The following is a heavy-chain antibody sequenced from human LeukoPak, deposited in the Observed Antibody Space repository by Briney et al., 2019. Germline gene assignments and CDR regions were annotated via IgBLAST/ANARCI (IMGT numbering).Heavy chain of an antibody. V-gene: IGHV4-59*01. CDR3: AREMGSGSEFDY. CDR1: GGSISSYY. D-gene: IGHD6-19*01. CDR2: IDYSGST. Sequence: SETLSLTCTVSGGSISSYYWNWIRQPPGKGLEWIGYIDYSGSTNYNPSLKSRVTISVDTSKNQFSLKLSSVTAADTAVYYCAREMGSGSEFDYWGQGTLVTVSS. J-gene: IGHJ4*02.